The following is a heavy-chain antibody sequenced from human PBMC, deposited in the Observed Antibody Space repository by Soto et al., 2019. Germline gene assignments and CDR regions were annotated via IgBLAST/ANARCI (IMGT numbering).Heavy chain of an antibody. J-gene: IGHJ6*02. CDR1: GYTFTSYY. Sequence: QVQLVQSGAEVKKPGASVKVSCKASGYTFTSYYMHWVRQAPGQGLEWMGIINPSGGSTSYAQKFQGRVTMTRDTSTSTVYMERSSLRSDDTAVYYCARVGGYSSSSGVENYYYYYGMDGWVQGSTVTVAS. CDR3: ARVGGYSSSSGVENYYYYYGMDG. D-gene: IGHD6-6*01. CDR2: INPSGGST. V-gene: IGHV1-46*01.